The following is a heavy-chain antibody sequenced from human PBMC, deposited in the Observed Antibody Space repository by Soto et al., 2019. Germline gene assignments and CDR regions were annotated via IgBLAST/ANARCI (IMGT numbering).Heavy chain of an antibody. Sequence: ASVKVSVKGSGYTRSSSGISWVRQAPGQGLEWMGWISAYNGHTKYTEKLQGRFTISRDNSKSTVYLQMNSLRGEDTAVYYCAKDGAIAAADYFFDYWGQGSLVTVSS. V-gene: IGHV1-18*04. J-gene: IGHJ4*02. D-gene: IGHD6-13*01. CDR2: ISAYNGHT. CDR3: AKDGAIAAADYFFDY. CDR1: GYTRSSSG.